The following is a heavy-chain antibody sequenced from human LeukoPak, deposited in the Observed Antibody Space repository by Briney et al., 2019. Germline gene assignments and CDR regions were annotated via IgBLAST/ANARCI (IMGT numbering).Heavy chain of an antibody. CDR2: IKSKTDGGTT. V-gene: IGHV3-15*01. Sequence: ETLSLTCTVSGDSISNYYWSWIRQPPGKGLEWVGRIKSKTDGGTTDYAAPVKGRFTISRDDSKNTLYLQMNSLKTEDTAVYYCTTRLRYSSGWYGDYRGQGTLVTVSS. CDR1: GDSISNYY. CDR3: TTRLRYSSGWYGDY. J-gene: IGHJ4*02. D-gene: IGHD6-19*01.